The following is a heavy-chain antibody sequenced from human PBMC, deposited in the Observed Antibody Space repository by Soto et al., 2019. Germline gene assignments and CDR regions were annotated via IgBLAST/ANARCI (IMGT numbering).Heavy chain of an antibody. Sequence: QVQLVQSGAEVKKPGASVKVSCKASGYTFTSYYMHWVRQAPGQGLEWMGIINPSGGSTTYAQKVPGGFIMSGNKSTSRVHGGLCGLSSEGKAVYYWAGWEMEPPPARLGVLGQGTTVTVSS. CDR1: GYTFTSYY. CDR3: AGWEMEPPPARLGV. J-gene: IGHJ6*02. CDR2: INPSGGST. D-gene: IGHD1-26*01. V-gene: IGHV1-46*01.